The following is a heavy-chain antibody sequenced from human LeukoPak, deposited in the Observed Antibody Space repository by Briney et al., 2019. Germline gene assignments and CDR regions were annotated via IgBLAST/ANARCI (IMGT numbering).Heavy chain of an antibody. CDR1: GYTFTAYY. CDR2: INPNSGDT. D-gene: IGHD5-24*01. Sequence: ASVTVSCKASGYTFTAYYMRWVRQAPGQGLEWMGRINPNSGDTNYAQKFQGRVTITRDTSISTAYMELSRLRSDDTAVYYCARDKGRDGYTAFDYWGQGTLVTVSS. V-gene: IGHV1-2*06. CDR3: ARDKGRDGYTAFDY. J-gene: IGHJ4*02.